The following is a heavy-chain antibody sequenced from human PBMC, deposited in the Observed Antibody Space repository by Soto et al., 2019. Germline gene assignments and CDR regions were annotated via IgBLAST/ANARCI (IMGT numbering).Heavy chain of an antibody. D-gene: IGHD1-1*01. V-gene: IGHV5-10-1*01. CDR1: GYSFTSYW. Sequence: PGESLKISCKGSGYSFTSYWISWVRQMPGKGLEWMGRIDPSDSYTNYSPSFQGHVTISADKSISTAYLQWSSLKASDTAMYYYARRDEYHWDYWGQGTLVTVSS. CDR2: IDPSDSYT. CDR3: ARRDEYHWDY. J-gene: IGHJ4*02.